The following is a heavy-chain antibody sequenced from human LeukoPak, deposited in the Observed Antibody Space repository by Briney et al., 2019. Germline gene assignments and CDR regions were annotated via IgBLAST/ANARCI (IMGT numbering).Heavy chain of an antibody. J-gene: IGHJ3*02. CDR2: IYHSGST. Sequence: PSQTLSLTCAVSGGSISSGGYPWSWVRQPPGEGLEWVGYIYHSGSTYYNPSLQSRVTISLDRSKNQFSLKLSSMTAADTAVYYCASGNTGYDRDSFDIWGQGTMATVSS. CDR1: GGSISSGGYP. V-gene: IGHV4-30-2*01. D-gene: IGHD5-12*01. CDR3: ASGNTGYDRDSFDI.